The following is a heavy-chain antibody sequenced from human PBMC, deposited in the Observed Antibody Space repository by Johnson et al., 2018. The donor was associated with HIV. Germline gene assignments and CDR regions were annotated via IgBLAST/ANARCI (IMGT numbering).Heavy chain of an antibody. CDR3: ARGGSSGWSGFLAFDI. J-gene: IGHJ3*02. CDR2: INWNGGST. CDR1: GFIFDDYG. Sequence: EVQLVESGGGVVRPGGSLRLSCVASGFIFDDYGMSWVRQVPGKGLEWVSDINWNGGSTGYADSVQGRLTISRDNAKNSLYLHMTSLRAGDTAIYYCARGGSSGWSGFLAFDIWGQGTMVTVSS. V-gene: IGHV3-20*04. D-gene: IGHD6-19*01.